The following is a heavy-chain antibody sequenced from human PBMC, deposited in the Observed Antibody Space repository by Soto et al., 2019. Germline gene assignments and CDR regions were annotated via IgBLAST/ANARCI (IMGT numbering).Heavy chain of an antibody. V-gene: IGHV3-53*04. J-gene: IGHJ4*02. D-gene: IGHD2-8*01. CDR2: IYSGGST. CDR1: GFTVSSNY. CDR3: AREESYCTNGVCYTFDY. Sequence: GGSLRLSCAASGFTVSSNYMSWVRQAPGKGLEWVSVIYSGGSTYYADSVKGRFTISRHNSKNTLYLQMNSLRAEDPAVYYCAREESYCTNGVCYTFDYWGQGTLVTVSS.